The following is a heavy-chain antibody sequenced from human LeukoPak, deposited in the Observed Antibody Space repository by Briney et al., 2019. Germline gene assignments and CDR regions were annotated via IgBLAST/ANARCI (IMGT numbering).Heavy chain of an antibody. Sequence: GGSLRLSCAASGFTFCVYSMKWVRQAPGKGLEWVASISSSSGHIHYADSVKGRFTISSDNAKNSVYLQMNSLRNEDTAVYFCGRDSVTVAPAAPDYWGQGTLVTVSS. CDR3: GRDSVTVAPAAPDY. D-gene: IGHD2-2*01. CDR2: ISSSSGHI. V-gene: IGHV3-21*01. CDR1: GFTFCVYS. J-gene: IGHJ4*02.